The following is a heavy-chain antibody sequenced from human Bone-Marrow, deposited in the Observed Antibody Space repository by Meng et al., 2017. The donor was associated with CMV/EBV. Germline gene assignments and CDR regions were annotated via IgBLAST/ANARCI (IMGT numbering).Heavy chain of an antibody. CDR1: GFIFRDFA. D-gene: IGHD3-16*01. J-gene: IGHJ4*02. Sequence: SLKISCATSGFIFRDFALHWVRQVPGKGLEYVAGISWSGYVKTYVDSVKGRFTISRDRSKSSGDLQMTGFSSEDTALYYCVKSIDDYLVRLAFHFWGQGTPVTVSS. CDR3: VKSIDDYLVRLAFHF. CDR2: ISWSGYVK. V-gene: IGHV3-9*01.